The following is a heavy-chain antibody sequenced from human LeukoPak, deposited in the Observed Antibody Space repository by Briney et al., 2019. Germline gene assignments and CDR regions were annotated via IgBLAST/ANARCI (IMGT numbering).Heavy chain of an antibody. CDR2: INHSGST. CDR1: GGSFSGCY. J-gene: IGHJ4*02. D-gene: IGHD3-22*01. Sequence: SETLSLTCAVYGGSFSGCYWSWIRQPPGKGLEWIGEINHSGSTNYNPSLKSRVTISVDTSKNQFSLKLSSVTAADTAVYYCARGYDSSGYSLELHTFDYWGQGTLVTVSS. CDR3: ARGYDSSGYSLELHTFDY. V-gene: IGHV4-34*01.